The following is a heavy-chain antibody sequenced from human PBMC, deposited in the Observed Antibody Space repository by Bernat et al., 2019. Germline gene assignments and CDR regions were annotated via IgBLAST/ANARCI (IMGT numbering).Heavy chain of an antibody. CDR1: GFTFSSYG. CDR3: ARLGVRWSIDY. D-gene: IGHD2-8*02. CDR2: IWYDGSNK. J-gene: IGHJ4*02. Sequence: QVQLAESGGGVVQPGRSLRLSCAASGFTFSSYGMHWVRQAPGKGLEWVAVIWYDGSNKYYADAVKGRFIISRDNSKNTVFLQMSSLRAEDTAVYYCARLGVRWSIDYWGRGTLVTVSS. V-gene: IGHV3-33*01.